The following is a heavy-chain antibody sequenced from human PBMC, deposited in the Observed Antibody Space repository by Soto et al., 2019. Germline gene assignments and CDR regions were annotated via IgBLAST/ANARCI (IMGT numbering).Heavy chain of an antibody. CDR3: ARGNNYDFWSGYYTRNYYFDY. J-gene: IGHJ4*02. V-gene: IGHV1-46*01. CDR1: GYTFTSYY. CDR2: INPSGGST. D-gene: IGHD3-3*01. Sequence: QVQLVQSGAEVKKPGASVKVSCKASGYTFTSYYMHWVRQAPGQGLEWMGIINPSGGSTSYAQKLQGRVTMTRDTSTSTVYMELSSLRSEDTAVYYCARGNNYDFWSGYYTRNYYFDYWGQGTLVTVSS.